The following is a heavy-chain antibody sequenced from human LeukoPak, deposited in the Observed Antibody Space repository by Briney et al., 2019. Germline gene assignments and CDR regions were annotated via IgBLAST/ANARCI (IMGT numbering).Heavy chain of an antibody. D-gene: IGHD2-15*01. CDR2: IYYSGST. J-gene: IGHJ5*02. CDR1: GGSISSYY. V-gene: IGHV4-59*01. CDR3: AFCSGGRCYHHFGT. Sequence: SETLSLTCTVSGGSISSYYWSWIRQPPGKGLEWIGYIYYSGSTNYNPSLKSRVTISVDTSKNQFSLKLSSVTAADTALYYCAFCSGGRCYHHFGTWGQGTLVTVSS.